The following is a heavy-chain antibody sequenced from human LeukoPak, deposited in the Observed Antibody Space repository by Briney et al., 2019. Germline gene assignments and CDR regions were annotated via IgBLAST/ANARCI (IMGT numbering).Heavy chain of an antibody. CDR1: GGSFSGYY. J-gene: IGHJ5*02. Sequence: SETLSLTCAVFGGSFSGYYWSWIRQPLGKGLEWIAEINNSGGTNYNPSLKSRVTISVDTSNNQFSLKLSSVTAADTAVYYCAGSRVWANSSWYYWFDPWGQGTLVTVSS. CDR3: AGSRVWANSSWYYWFDP. V-gene: IGHV4-34*01. CDR2: INNSGGT. D-gene: IGHD3-22*01.